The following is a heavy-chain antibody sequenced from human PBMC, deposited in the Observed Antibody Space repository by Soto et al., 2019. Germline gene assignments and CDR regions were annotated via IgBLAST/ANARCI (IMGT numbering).Heavy chain of an antibody. Sequence: QVQLQESGPGVVKPSETLSLTCTVSGASMTNYHWNWVRQSAVGGLEYIGRVSGTGSPDYKPSLKSRVTVSLAWSETNFSLKLTSVTAADTAVYYCARAYWHHTWGSIPAAFDPWGQGTLVIVSS. D-gene: IGHD3-16*01. CDR2: VSGTGSP. J-gene: IGHJ5*02. CDR1: GASMTNYH. V-gene: IGHV4-4*07. CDR3: ARAYWHHTWGSIPAAFDP.